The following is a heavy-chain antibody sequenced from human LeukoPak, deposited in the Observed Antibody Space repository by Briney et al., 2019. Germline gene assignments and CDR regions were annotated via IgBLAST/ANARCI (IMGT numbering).Heavy chain of an antibody. CDR1: GGSISSSNW. D-gene: IGHD3-22*01. Sequence: SGTLSLTCAVSGGSISSSNWWSWVRQPPGKGLEWVGEIYHSGSTNYNPSLKSRVTISVDKAKNQFYLKLSSVTAADTAVYYCARANSSGYYQLDYWGQGTLVTVSS. J-gene: IGHJ4*02. V-gene: IGHV4-4*02. CDR2: IYHSGST. CDR3: ARANSSGYYQLDY.